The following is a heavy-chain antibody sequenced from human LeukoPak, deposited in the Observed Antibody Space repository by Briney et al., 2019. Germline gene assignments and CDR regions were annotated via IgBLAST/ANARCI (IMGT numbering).Heavy chain of an antibody. CDR2: INPNNGDT. CDR3: ARDGDYYGSGNFDY. D-gene: IGHD3-10*01. V-gene: IGHV1-2*04. J-gene: IGHJ4*02. Sequence: ASVKVSCKASGYTFTGYYMHWVRQAPGQGLEWMGWINPNNGDTNYAQKFQGWVTMTRDTSISTAYMELSSLRSEDTAVYYCARDGDYYGSGNFDYWGQGTLVTVSS. CDR1: GYTFTGYY.